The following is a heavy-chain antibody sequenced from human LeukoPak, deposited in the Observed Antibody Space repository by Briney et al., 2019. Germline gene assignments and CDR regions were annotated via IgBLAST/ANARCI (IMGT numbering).Heavy chain of an antibody. V-gene: IGHV4-59*01. D-gene: IGHD3-9*01. J-gene: IGHJ4*02. CDR2: IYYSGST. Sequence: SETLSLTCTVSGGSISSYYWSWIRQPPGKGLEWIGYIYYSGSTNYNPSLKSRVTISVDTSKNQFSLKLSSVTAADTAVYYCARGTAAAVPFLTGWGQGTLVTVSS. CDR1: GGSISSYY. CDR3: ARGTAAAVPFLTG.